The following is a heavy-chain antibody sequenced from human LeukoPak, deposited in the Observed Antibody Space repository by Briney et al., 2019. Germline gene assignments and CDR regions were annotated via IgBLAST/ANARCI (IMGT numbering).Heavy chain of an antibody. CDR3: ARHTYQPGPGTRGYYYYRDV. V-gene: IGHV4-34*01. J-gene: IGHJ6*03. CDR2: INHSGST. D-gene: IGHD2-2*01. Sequence: SETLSLTCAVYGGSFSGYYWSWIRQPPGKGLEWIGEINHSGSTNYNPSLKSRVTISVDTPKNQFSLKLSPVTAADTAVYYCARHTYQPGPGTRGYYYYRDVWGKGTTVTISS. CDR1: GGSFSGYY.